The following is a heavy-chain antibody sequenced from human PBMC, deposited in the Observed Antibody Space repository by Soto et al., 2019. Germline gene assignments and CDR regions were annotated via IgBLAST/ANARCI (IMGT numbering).Heavy chain of an antibody. CDR3: AKDNRGSGWFGYFDY. CDR1: GFTFSSYG. J-gene: IGHJ4*02. D-gene: IGHD6-19*01. CDR2: ISYDGSNK. Sequence: QVQLVESGGGVVQPGRSLRLSCAASGFTFSSYGMYWVRQAPGKGLEWVAVISYDGSNKYYADSVKGRFTISRDNSKNTLYLQMNSLRAEDTAVYYCAKDNRGSGWFGYFDYWGQGTLVTVSS. V-gene: IGHV3-30*18.